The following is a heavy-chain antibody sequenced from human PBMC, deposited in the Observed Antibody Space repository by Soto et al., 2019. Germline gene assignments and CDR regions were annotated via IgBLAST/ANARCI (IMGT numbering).Heavy chain of an antibody. CDR2: ISPYNDNT. V-gene: IGHV1-18*01. J-gene: IGHJ4*02. Sequence: QVHLVQSGPEVKKPEASVKVSCKTSGYIFTNYAISWVRQAPGQGLEWMGWISPYNDNTNYVQRLQGRVTMTTDTSTSTAYMELRSLRSDDTAVYYCAGGIVGVTTRFDYWGQGTLVTVSS. D-gene: IGHD1-26*01. CDR1: GYIFTNYA. CDR3: AGGIVGVTTRFDY.